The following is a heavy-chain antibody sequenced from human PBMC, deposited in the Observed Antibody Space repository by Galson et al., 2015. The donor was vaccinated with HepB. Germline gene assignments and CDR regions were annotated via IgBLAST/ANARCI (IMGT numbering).Heavy chain of an antibody. J-gene: IGHJ6*03. CDR2: IKSKTDGGTT. CDR1: GFTFSNAW. Sequence: SLRLSCAASGFTFSNAWMNWVRQAPGKGLEWVGRIKSKTDGGTTDYAAPVKGRFTISRDDSKNTLYLQMNSLKTEDTAVYYCTTDLTPPDYVDTAMVHYYYYYMDVWGKGTTVTVSS. D-gene: IGHD5-18*01. CDR3: TTDLTPPDYVDTAMVHYYYYYMDV. V-gene: IGHV3-15*07.